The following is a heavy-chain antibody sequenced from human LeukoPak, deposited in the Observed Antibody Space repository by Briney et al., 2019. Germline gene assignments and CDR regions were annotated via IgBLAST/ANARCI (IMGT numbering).Heavy chain of an antibody. V-gene: IGHV1-8*01. CDR3: ARSNDYDSSGSDY. D-gene: IGHD3-22*01. Sequence: ASVKVSCKASRYTFTCYDFNWVGQATGQELAWMGWMNPNSGNTGYAQKFQGRVTTTRDTSISTAYMELSNLRSDDTAVYSCARSNDYDSSGSDYWGQGTLVTVSS. CDR1: RYTFTCYD. CDR2: MNPNSGNT. J-gene: IGHJ4*02.